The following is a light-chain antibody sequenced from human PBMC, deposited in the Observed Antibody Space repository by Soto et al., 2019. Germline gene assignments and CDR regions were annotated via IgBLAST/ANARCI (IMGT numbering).Light chain of an antibody. J-gene: IGLJ2*01. CDR1: NIGRKG. CDR3: QVLDINTSMV. CDR2: TDT. Sequence: SYELAQPLSVSVALGQTARITCAGDNIGRKGVHWYQQQPGQAPVLVIYTDTNRPSGIPERFSGSNSGDTATLTISRAQAGDEADYYCQVLDINTSMVIGGGTKLTVL. V-gene: IGLV3-9*01.